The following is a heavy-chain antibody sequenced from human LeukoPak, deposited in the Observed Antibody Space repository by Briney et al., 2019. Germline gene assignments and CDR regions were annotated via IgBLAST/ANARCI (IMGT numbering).Heavy chain of an antibody. D-gene: IGHD2-15*01. CDR1: GYTFTSYA. V-gene: IGHV7-4-1*02. J-gene: IGHJ6*03. Sequence: ASVKVSCKASGYTFTSYAMNWVRQAPGQGLEWMGWINTNTGNPTYAQGFTGRFVFSLDTSVSTAYLQISSLKAEDTAVYYCARGSKVDPYYYYYYMDVWGKGTTVTVSS. CDR3: ARGSKVDPYYYYYYMDV. CDR2: INTNTGNP.